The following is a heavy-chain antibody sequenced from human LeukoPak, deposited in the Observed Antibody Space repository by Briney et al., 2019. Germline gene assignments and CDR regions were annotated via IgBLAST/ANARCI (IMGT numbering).Heavy chain of an antibody. CDR2: IIPIFGTA. CDR3: ARTKAGIVGANFDY. J-gene: IGHJ4*02. Sequence: GASVTVSCKASGGTFSSYAISWVRQAPGQGLEWMGGIIPIFGTANYAQKFQGRVTITADESTSTAYMELSSLRSEDTAVYYCARTKAGIVGANFDYWGQGTLVTVSS. V-gene: IGHV1-69*13. CDR1: GGTFSSYA. D-gene: IGHD1-26*01.